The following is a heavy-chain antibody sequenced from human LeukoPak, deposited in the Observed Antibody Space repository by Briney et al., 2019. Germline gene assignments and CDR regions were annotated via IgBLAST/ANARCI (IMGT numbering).Heavy chain of an antibody. CDR1: GFTFSNYY. V-gene: IGHV3-11*01. CDR2: ISSSGGPI. CDR3: ARSSSSSVDY. J-gene: IGHJ4*02. D-gene: IGHD6-13*01. Sequence: AGGSLRLSCAASGFTFSNYYMSWIRQAPGKGLEWLSYISSSGGPIYYADSVKGRFTISGDNAKNSLYLQMNSLRAEDTAVYYCARSSSSSVDYWGQGTLVTVSS.